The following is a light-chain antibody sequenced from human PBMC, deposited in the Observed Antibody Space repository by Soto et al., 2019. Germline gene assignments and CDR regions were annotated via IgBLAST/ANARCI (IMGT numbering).Light chain of an antibody. J-gene: IGKJ1*01. V-gene: IGKV3-20*01. Sequence: EIVLTQSPGTLSLSPGERATLSCRASQSVRSSYLAWYQQRPGQAPRLLIYGASSRATDIPDRFSGSGSETDFSLTISRLEPEDFAVYYCQQYGSSPETFGQGTKVDIK. CDR2: GAS. CDR3: QQYGSSPET. CDR1: QSVRSSY.